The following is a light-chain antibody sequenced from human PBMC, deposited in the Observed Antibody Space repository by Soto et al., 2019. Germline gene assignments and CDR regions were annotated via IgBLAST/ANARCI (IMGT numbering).Light chain of an antibody. CDR1: QSISSW. Sequence: DIQMTQSPSTLSASVGDRVTITCRASQSISSWLAWYQQKPGKAPKLLIYKASSLESGVPSRFSGSGSGTECTLTISSLQPHDFATYYCQQARAFGQGTKAEIK. J-gene: IGKJ1*01. CDR3: QQARA. V-gene: IGKV1-5*03. CDR2: KAS.